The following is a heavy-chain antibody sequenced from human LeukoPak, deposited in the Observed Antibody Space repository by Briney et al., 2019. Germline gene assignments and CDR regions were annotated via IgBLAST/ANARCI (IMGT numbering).Heavy chain of an antibody. CDR3: ARDHEGGTGDSDY. CDR1: GFTFSGSA. J-gene: IGHJ4*02. D-gene: IGHD7-27*01. Sequence: PGGSLKLSCAASGFTFSGSAMHWVRQASGKGLEWVGRFRSKANSYATAYAASVKGRFTISRDDSKNTAYLQMNSLKTEDTAVYYCARDHEGGTGDSDYWGQGTLVTVSS. CDR2: FRSKANSYAT. V-gene: IGHV3-73*01.